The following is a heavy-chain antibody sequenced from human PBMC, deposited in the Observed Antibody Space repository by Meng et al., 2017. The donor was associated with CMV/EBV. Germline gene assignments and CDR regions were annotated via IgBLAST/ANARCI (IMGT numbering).Heavy chain of an antibody. J-gene: IGHJ4*02. Sequence: GESLKISCAASGFTFSNYGMYWVRQAPGKGLEWVTFIRYDGSNKYYADSVKGRFSISRDNSKNTLFLQMNSLRAEDTAVYYCARGGSGYGSDYWGQGTLVTVSS. D-gene: IGHD5-12*01. V-gene: IGHV3-30*02. CDR1: GFTFSNYG. CDR3: ARGGSGYGSDY. CDR2: IRYDGSNK.